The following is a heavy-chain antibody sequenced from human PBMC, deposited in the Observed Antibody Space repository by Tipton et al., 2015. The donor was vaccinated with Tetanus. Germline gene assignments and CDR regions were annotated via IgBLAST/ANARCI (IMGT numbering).Heavy chain of an antibody. CDR1: GFTFSSYG. Sequence: SLRLSCAASGFTFSSYGMHWVRQAPGKGLEWVAVIWYDGSNKYYADSVKGRFTISRDNSKNTLYLQMNSLRAEDTAVYYCARDREVAEIDYWGQGTLVTVSS. J-gene: IGHJ4*02. D-gene: IGHD6-19*01. CDR3: ARDREVAEIDY. CDR2: IWYDGSNK. V-gene: IGHV3-33*01.